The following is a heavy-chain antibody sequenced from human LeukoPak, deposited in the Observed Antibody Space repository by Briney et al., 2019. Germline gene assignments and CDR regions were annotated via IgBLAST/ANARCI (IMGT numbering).Heavy chain of an antibody. V-gene: IGHV3-30*18. CDR1: GFTFSTYG. CDR3: AKGKGSTVTVYYFDF. CDR2: ISYDGSNK. D-gene: IGHD4-17*01. J-gene: IGHJ4*02. Sequence: GSLRLSCAASGFTFSTYGMHWVRQAPGKGLEWVAVISYDGSNKYYADSVKGRFTISRDNSKNTLYLQMSSLRAEDTAVYYCAKGKGSTVTVYYFDFWGQGTLVTVSS.